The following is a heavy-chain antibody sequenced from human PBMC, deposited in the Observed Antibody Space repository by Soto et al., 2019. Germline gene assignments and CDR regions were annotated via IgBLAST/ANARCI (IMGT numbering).Heavy chain of an antibody. Sequence: EVQLLESGGGLVQPGGSLRPSCASSGFTFSSYGMTWVRRPPGKGLEWVSAISGSGAATYYADSVQGRFTISRDNSNNTLYLQMNSLRAEDTAVYSCAKVLYGVVTYFDSWGQGTLVTVSS. CDR3: AKVLYGVVTYFDS. D-gene: IGHD3-3*01. V-gene: IGHV3-23*01. CDR1: GFTFSSYG. J-gene: IGHJ4*02. CDR2: ISGSGAAT.